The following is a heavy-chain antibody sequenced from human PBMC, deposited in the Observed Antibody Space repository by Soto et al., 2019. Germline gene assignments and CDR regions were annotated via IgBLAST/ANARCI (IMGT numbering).Heavy chain of an antibody. Sequence: PGGSLRLSCAASGFTFNNYAMNWVRQAPGKRLKWVSTISDSGGRTFYVDSVKGRFTISRDNSKNILYLQMNSLRAEDTAIYYSAKDSATVSSDFFDYWGLGTLVTVSS. CDR3: AKDSATVSSDFFDY. J-gene: IGHJ4*02. D-gene: IGHD4-17*01. CDR1: GFTFNNYA. V-gene: IGHV3-23*01. CDR2: ISDSGGRT.